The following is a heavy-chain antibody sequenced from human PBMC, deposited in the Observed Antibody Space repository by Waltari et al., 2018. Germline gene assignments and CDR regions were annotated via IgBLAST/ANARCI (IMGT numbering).Heavy chain of an antibody. V-gene: IGHV3-7*01. J-gene: IGHJ3*02. Sequence: EVQLVESGGGLVQPGGSLRLSCAASGFTLSSYWMSWVRKAPGNGRGWVANIRTDGSEEYYVDSGRGRFTISRDNAKNSLFLQMNSLRPEDTAVYYCARDQWFAFDIWGQGTMVTVSS. CDR2: IRTDGSEE. D-gene: IGHD3-22*01. CDR1: GFTLSSYW. CDR3: ARDQWFAFDI.